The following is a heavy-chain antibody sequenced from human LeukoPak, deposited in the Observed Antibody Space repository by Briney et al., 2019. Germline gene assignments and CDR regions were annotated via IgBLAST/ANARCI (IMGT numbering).Heavy chain of an antibody. D-gene: IGHD3-10*01. CDR3: ARGNYHNSGSLDY. J-gene: IGHJ4*02. V-gene: IGHV3-53*01. CDR1: GFTVSSNY. Sequence: PGGSLRLSCAASGFTVSSNYMSWVRQAPGKGLEWVSVIYSGGSTYYADSVKGRFTISRDNSKNTLYLQMNSLRAEDTAVYYCARGNYHNSGSLDYWGQGTPVIVSS. CDR2: IYSGGST.